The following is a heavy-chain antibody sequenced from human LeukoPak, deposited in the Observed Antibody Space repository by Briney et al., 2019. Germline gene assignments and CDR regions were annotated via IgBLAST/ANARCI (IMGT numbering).Heavy chain of an antibody. D-gene: IGHD1-14*01. V-gene: IGHV4-39*07. CDR3: ARLTKRNDPFAI. CDR2: IYYSGST. CDR1: GGSISSSSYY. J-gene: IGHJ3*02. Sequence: SETLSLTCTVSGGSISSSSYYWGWIRQPPGKGLEWIGSIYYSGSTYYNPSLKSRLTISVDTSKNQFSLKLSSVTAADTAVYYCARLTKRNDPFAIWGQGTMVTVSS.